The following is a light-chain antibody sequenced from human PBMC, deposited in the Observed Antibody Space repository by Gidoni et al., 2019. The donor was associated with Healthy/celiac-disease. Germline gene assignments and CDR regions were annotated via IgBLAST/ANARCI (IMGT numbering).Light chain of an antibody. J-gene: IGKJ2*01. V-gene: IGKV3-20*01. CDR3: QQYGSSTYT. Sequence: VLTQSPGTLSLSPGERATLSCRASQSVSSSYLAWYQQKPGQAPRLLIYGASSRATGIPDRFSGSGSGTDFTLTISRLEPEDFAVYYCQQYGSSTYTFGQGTKLEIK. CDR2: GAS. CDR1: QSVSSSY.